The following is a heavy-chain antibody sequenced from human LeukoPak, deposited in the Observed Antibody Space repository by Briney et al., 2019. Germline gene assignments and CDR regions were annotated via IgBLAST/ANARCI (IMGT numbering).Heavy chain of an antibody. V-gene: IGHV3-7*01. CDR3: AELGITMIGGV. D-gene: IGHD3-10*02. CDR1: GFTFRSYW. J-gene: IGHJ6*04. CDR2: IKEDGREK. Sequence: GGSLRLSCAASGFTFRSYWMSWVRQAPGKGLEWVAKIKEDGREKYYVDSVKGRFTISRDNAKNSLYLQMNSLRAEDTAVYYCAELGITMIGGVWGKGTTVTISS.